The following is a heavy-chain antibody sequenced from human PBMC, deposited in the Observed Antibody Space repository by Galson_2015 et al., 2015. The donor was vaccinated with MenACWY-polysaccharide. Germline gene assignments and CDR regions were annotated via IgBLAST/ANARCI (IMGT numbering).Heavy chain of an antibody. CDR3: ARPSSPGYSSGLTLAFEI. D-gene: IGHD6-19*01. V-gene: IGHV3-74*01. CDR2: ANSDGSST. CDR1: EFTLSSYW. Sequence: SLRLSCAASEFTLSSYWMHWVRQAPGQGLVWVSRANSDGSSTSYADSVKGRFTISRDNAKNTLYLQMNSLRAEDTAVYYCARPSSPGYSSGLTLAFEIWGQGTMVTVSS. J-gene: IGHJ3*02.